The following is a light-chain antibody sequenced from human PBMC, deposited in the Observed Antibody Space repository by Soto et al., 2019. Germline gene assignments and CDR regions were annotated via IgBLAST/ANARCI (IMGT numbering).Light chain of an antibody. CDR1: QSISSW. J-gene: IGKJ3*01. CDR3: HG. Sequence: LSASVGDRVTITCRASQSISSWLAWYQQKPGKAPKLLIYKASSLESGVPSRFSGSGSGTEFTLTICFLSSERWDTSLQHGFG. V-gene: IGKV1-5*03. CDR2: KAS.